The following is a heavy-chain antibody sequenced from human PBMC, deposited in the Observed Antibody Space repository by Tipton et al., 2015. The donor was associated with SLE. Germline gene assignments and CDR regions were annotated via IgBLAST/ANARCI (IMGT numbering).Heavy chain of an antibody. Sequence: GLVKPSETLSVTCSVSGGSISSGGYYWSWIRQHPGKGLEWIGYIYYSGSTYYNPSLKSRVTISVDTSKNQFSLNLSSVTAADTAVYYCARLFGVVPGYYYMDVWGKGTTVTVSS. CDR3: ARLFGVVPGYYYMDV. CDR2: IYYSGST. J-gene: IGHJ6*03. CDR1: GGSISSGGYY. D-gene: IGHD3-3*01. V-gene: IGHV4-31*03.